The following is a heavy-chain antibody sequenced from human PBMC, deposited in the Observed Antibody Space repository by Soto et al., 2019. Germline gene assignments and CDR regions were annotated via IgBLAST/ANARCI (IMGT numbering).Heavy chain of an antibody. V-gene: IGHV4-30-4*01. CDR1: GGSISSSPYY. CDR3: ARGPYGDYAWFDS. D-gene: IGHD4-17*01. CDR2: ISYSGDT. J-gene: IGHJ5*01. Sequence: QVQLQESGPGLVKPSQTLSLTCTVSGGSISSSPYYWSWIRQPPGKGLEWIGYISYSGDTHYNPSLKGRIDISMDTSRNQFALKVSSVTAADTAVYYCARGPYGDYAWFDSWGQGTLVTVSS.